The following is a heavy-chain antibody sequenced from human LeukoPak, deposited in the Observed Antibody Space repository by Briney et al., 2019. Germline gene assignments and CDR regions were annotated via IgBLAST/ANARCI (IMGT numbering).Heavy chain of an antibody. CDR2: ISSSGSTI. CDR3: ARDRLGYSYGYSAY. Sequence: PGGSLRLSCAASGFTFSDYYTSWIRQAPGKGLEWVSYISSSGSTIYYADSVKGRFTISRDNAKNSLYLQMNRLRAEDTAVYYCARDRLGYSYGYSAYWGQGTLVTVSS. V-gene: IGHV3-11*01. D-gene: IGHD5-18*01. CDR1: GFTFSDYY. J-gene: IGHJ4*02.